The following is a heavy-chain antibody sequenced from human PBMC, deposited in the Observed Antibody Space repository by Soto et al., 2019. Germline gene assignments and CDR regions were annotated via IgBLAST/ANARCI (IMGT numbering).Heavy chain of an antibody. J-gene: IGHJ6*02. Sequence: QLQLQESGPELVKPSETLSLTCTVSGGSISSSSYYWGWIRQPPGKGLEWIGTIYYSGITHYNPSLKSRVTISVDTSKDQFSLKLSSVTAADTAVYYCARHIRGNSCMDVWGQGTTVTVSS. CDR2: IYYSGIT. D-gene: IGHD2-21*01. V-gene: IGHV4-39*01. CDR1: GGSISSSSYY. CDR3: ARHIRGNSCMDV.